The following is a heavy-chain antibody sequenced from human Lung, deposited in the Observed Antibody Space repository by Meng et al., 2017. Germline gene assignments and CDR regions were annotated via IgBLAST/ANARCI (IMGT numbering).Heavy chain of an antibody. CDR2: TYYRSKWYN. CDR1: GDSVSSNSAS. Sequence: QVHLQQSVPRLVKPSQTLSLPCAISGDSVSSNSASWNWIRQYPSRGLEWLGRTYYRSKWYNGYAVSVRIRITINPDTSKNQFSLQLNSVTPEDTAVYYCARSQQWLDSWGQGTLVTVSS. D-gene: IGHD6-19*01. V-gene: IGHV6-1*01. J-gene: IGHJ4*02. CDR3: ARSQQWLDS.